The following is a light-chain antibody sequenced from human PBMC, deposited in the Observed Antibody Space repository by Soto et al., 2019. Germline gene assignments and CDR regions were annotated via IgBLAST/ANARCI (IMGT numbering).Light chain of an antibody. J-gene: IGKJ1*01. CDR3: VKGTHWLWA. V-gene: IGKV2-30*01. CDR1: QSLVYSDGNIY. Sequence: DVVMTQSPLSLPVTLGQPASISCRSSQSLVYSDGNIYLNWFHQRPGQSPRRLIYMVSNRDSGVPDRFSGSGSGTDFTLKISRVEAADVGVYYCVKGTHWLWAFGQGTRVEIK. CDR2: MVS.